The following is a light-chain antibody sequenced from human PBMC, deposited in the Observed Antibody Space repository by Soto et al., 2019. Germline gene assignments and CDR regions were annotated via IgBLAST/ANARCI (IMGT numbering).Light chain of an antibody. Sequence: EIVLTQSPGTLSLSPGESATLSCRASQSVSSNSLAWYRRNPGQPPSLLIYGTSTRATDIPSMFSGSGAATVFTLTITMLEPEDFAVYFWQQYGDSPPTFGQGTKVEVK. CDR3: QQYGDSPPT. J-gene: IGKJ1*01. V-gene: IGKV3-20*01. CDR2: GTS. CDR1: QSVSSNS.